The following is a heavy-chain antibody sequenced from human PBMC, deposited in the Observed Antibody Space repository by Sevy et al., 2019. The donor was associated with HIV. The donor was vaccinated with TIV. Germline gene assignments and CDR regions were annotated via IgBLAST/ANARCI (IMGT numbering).Heavy chain of an antibody. D-gene: IGHD2-2*01. V-gene: IGHV4-31*03. CDR1: GGSISSGGYY. CDR2: IYYSGST. J-gene: IGHJ6*02. CDR3: ARGGWRTSCPQSSPCNYYYYYYGMDV. Sequence: SETLSLTCTVSGGSISSGGYYWSWIRQHPGKGLEWIGYIYYSGSTYYNPSLKSRVTISVDTSKNQFSLKLSSVTAADTAVYYCARGGWRTSCPQSSPCNYYYYYYGMDVWGQGTTVTVSS.